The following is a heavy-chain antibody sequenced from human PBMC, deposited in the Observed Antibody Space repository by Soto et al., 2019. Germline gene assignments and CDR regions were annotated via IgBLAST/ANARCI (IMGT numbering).Heavy chain of an antibody. CDR3: AREKIAARPPYYFDY. V-gene: IGHV3-48*03. D-gene: IGHD6-6*01. CDR2: ISSSGSTI. CDR1: GFTCSSYE. J-gene: IGHJ4*02. Sequence: EVQLVESGGGLVQPGGSLRLSCAPSGFTCSSYEMNWVRQSPGKWHVWVSFISSSGSTIYYADSVKGRFTISRDNAKNSLYLQMNSLRAEDTAVYYCAREKIAARPPYYFDYWGQGTLVTVSS.